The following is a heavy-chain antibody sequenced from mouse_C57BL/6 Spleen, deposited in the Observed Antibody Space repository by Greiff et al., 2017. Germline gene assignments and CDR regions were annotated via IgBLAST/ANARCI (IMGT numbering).Heavy chain of an antibody. CDR3: TTRLRPGYFDV. CDR2: IDPENGDT. V-gene: IGHV14-4*01. D-gene: IGHD2-4*01. CDR1: GFNIKDDY. J-gene: IGHJ1*03. Sequence: EVQLQQSGAELVRPGASVKLSCTASGFNIKDDYMHWVKQRPEQGLEWIGWIDPENGDTEYASKFQGKATITADTSSNTAYLQLSSLTSEDTAVYYCTTRLRPGYFDVWGTGTTVTVSS.